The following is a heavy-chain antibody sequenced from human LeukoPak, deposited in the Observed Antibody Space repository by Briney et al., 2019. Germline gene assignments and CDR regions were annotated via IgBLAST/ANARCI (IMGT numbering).Heavy chain of an antibody. CDR2: ISAYNGNT. CDR1: AYTFTSYG. V-gene: IGHV1-18*01. CDR3: ARFRDDEPGVAIPFVY. D-gene: IGHD3-3*01. Sequence: AAVKVSCKASAYTFTSYGISGLGQPPGQELEWLGWISAYNGNTNYAQKLQGRVTMTTDTSTSTDYMELRSLRSDDTAVYYCARFRDDEPGVAIPFVYWGQGTLVTVSS. J-gene: IGHJ4*02.